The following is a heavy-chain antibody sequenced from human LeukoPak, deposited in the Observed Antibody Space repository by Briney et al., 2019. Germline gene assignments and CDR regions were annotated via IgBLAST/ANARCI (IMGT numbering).Heavy chain of an antibody. D-gene: IGHD6-6*01. V-gene: IGHV5-10-1*01. J-gene: IGHJ4*02. CDR1: GYIFTSYW. CDR2: IDPTDSYT. CDR3: ARRGRSSSNFDF. Sequence: GESLKISCKGSGYIFTSYWITWVRQMPGKGLEWMGMIDPTDSYTNYSPSFQGHVTISTDKSISTAYLQWSSLKASDTAIYYCARRGRSSSNFDFWGQGTLVIVS.